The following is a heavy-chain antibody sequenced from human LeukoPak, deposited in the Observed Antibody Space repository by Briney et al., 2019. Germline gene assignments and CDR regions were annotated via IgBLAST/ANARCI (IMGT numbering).Heavy chain of an antibody. CDR2: IYSGDST. Sequence: RRSLRLSCAAAGFTVSSNYMNWVRQAPGKGLGWVSSIYSGDSTYYADSVKGRVTITRDNSTSTPYLQMNSLRAEDTAVYYCARVTAYSDRYSCYFDHWGQGTLGTVSS. CDR3: ARVTAYSDRYSCYFDH. J-gene: IGHJ4*02. V-gene: IGHV3-53*05. CDR1: GFTVSSNY. D-gene: IGHD5-24*01.